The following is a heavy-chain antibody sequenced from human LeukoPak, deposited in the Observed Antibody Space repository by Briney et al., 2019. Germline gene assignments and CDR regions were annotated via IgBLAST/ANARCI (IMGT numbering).Heavy chain of an antibody. J-gene: IGHJ6*03. Sequence: GGSLRLSCAASGFTFSTYSMNWLRQAPGKGREWVSSISSRSSYIFYADSVKGRFTISRDNAKNSLYLQMNSLRAEDTAVYYCASDIKRSYYNPPPSMDVWGKGTTVTVSS. D-gene: IGHD3-10*01. CDR3: ASDIKRSYYNPPPSMDV. CDR2: ISSRSSYI. CDR1: GFTFSTYS. V-gene: IGHV3-21*01.